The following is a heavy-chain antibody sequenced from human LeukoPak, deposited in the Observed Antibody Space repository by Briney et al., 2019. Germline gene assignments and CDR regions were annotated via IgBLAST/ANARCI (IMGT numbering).Heavy chain of an antibody. D-gene: IGHD2-21*02. CDR2: ITGSGGST. V-gene: IGHV3-23*01. Sequence: GGSLRLSCAASGFTFSNYGMSWIRQAPGKGLEWVSAITGSGGSTYYADSVKGRFTISRDNSKNTLYLQMNSLRAEDTAVYYCAKLAYCGGDCRGGNFDYWGQGTLVTVSS. CDR1: GFTFSNYG. J-gene: IGHJ4*02. CDR3: AKLAYCGGDCRGGNFDY.